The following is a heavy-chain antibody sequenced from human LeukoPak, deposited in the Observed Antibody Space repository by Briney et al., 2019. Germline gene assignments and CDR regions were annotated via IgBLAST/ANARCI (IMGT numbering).Heavy chain of an antibody. D-gene: IGHD5-12*01. J-gene: IGHJ5*02. CDR2: IYYSGST. CDR3: ARDHIVATINWFDP. Sequence: SETLSLTCTVSGGSISSSSYYWGWIRQPPGKGLEWIGSIYYSGSTYYNPSLKSRVTISVDTSKNQFSLKLSSVTAADTAVYYCARDHIVATINWFDPWGQGTLVTVSS. V-gene: IGHV4-39*07. CDR1: GGSISSSSYY.